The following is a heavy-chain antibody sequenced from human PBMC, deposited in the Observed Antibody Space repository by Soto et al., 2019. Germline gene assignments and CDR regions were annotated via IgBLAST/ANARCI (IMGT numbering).Heavy chain of an antibody. CDR2: ISSSSSTI. CDR3: ARDESESIAVAGTARAPFDI. J-gene: IGHJ3*02. CDR1: GFTFSSYS. D-gene: IGHD6-19*01. V-gene: IGHV3-48*01. Sequence: GVSLRLSCAASGFTFSSYSMNWIRQAPGKGLEWVSYISSSSSTIYYADSVKGRFTISRDNAKNSLYLQMNSLRAEDTAVYYCARDESESIAVAGTARAPFDIWGQGTMVTVSS.